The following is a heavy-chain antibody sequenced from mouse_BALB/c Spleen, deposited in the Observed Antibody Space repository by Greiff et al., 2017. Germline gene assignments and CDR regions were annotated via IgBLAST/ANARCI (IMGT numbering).Heavy chain of an antibody. D-gene: IGHD4-1*01. J-gene: IGHJ3*01. Sequence: EVKLQESGGGLVQPGGSLKLSCAASGFTFSSYGMSWVRQTPDKRLELVATINSNGGSTYYPDSVKGRFTISRDNAKNTLYLQMSSLKSEDTAMYYCARDPTGTRYWGQGTLVTVSA. CDR2: INSNGGST. V-gene: IGHV5-6-3*01. CDR1: GFTFSSYG. CDR3: ARDPTGTRY.